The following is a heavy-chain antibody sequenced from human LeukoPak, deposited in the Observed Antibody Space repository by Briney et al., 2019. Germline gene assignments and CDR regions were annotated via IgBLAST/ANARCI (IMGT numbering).Heavy chain of an antibody. CDR2: ISGSGGST. CDR3: AGRMWIQLWLPRY. D-gene: IGHD5-18*01. CDR1: GFTFRSYA. V-gene: IGHV3-23*01. Sequence: PGGSLRLSCAASGFTFRSYAMSWVRQAPGKGLEWVSAISGSGGSTYYADSVKGRFTISRDNSKNTLYLQMNSLRAEDTAVYYCAGRMWIQLWLPRYWGQGTLVTVSS. J-gene: IGHJ4*02.